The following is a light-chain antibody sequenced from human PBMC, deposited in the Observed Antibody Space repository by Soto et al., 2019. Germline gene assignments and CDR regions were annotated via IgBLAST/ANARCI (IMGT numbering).Light chain of an antibody. V-gene: IGKV1-5*03. CDR2: KAS. J-gene: IGKJ1*01. Sequence: IQMTQSPSSLSSSVADIFTITCRASQSINIWLAWYQQKPGRAPNLLIYKASTLESGVPSRFSGSGSGTEFTLTISGLQPDDFATYYCQQYNVYWTFGQGTKVDIK. CDR3: QQYNVYWT. CDR1: QSINIW.